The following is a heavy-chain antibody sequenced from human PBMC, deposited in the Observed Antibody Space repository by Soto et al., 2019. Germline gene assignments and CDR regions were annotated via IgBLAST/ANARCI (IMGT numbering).Heavy chain of an antibody. CDR3: ATYRYFDYGDYGPKNWFDP. CDR1: GYTLTELS. D-gene: IGHD4-17*01. Sequence: QVQLVQSGAEVKKPGASVKVSCKVSGYTLTELSMHSVRQAPGKGLEWMGGFDPEDGETIYAQKFQGRVTMTEDTSTDTAYMELSSLRSEDTAVYYCATYRYFDYGDYGPKNWFDPWGQGTLVTVSS. V-gene: IGHV1-24*01. J-gene: IGHJ5*02. CDR2: FDPEDGET.